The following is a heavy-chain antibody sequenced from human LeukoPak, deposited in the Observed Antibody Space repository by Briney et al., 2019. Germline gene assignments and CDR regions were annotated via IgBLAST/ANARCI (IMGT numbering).Heavy chain of an antibody. Sequence: SETLSLTCTVSGVSISSGSYHWSWFRQYGGEGLEWIGYISYAGTTYYNPSLKSQVTISLDTSRNHFSLKLSSVTAADTAVYYCARHIGTYYYMDVWGKGTTVTVSS. D-gene: IGHD2-21*01. V-gene: IGHV4-31*01. CDR2: ISYAGTT. CDR3: ARHIGTYYYMDV. CDR1: GVSISSGSYH. J-gene: IGHJ6*03.